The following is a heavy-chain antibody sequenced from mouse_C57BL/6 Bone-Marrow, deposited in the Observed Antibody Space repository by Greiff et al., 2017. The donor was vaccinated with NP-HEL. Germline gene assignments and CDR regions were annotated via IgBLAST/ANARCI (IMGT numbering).Heavy chain of an antibody. CDR2: IYPRSGNN. V-gene: IGHV1-81*01. J-gene: IGHJ1*03. CDR1: GYTFTSYG. D-gene: IGHD2-10*01. CDR3: ARPLLWHYAGYFDV. Sequence: VPLQQSGAELAGPGASVKLSCKASGYTFTSYGISWVEQRTGQGLEWIGEIYPRSGNNYYNEKFKGKATLTADKSSSTAYMELRSLTSEDSAVYFCARPLLWHYAGYFDVWGTGTTVTVSS.